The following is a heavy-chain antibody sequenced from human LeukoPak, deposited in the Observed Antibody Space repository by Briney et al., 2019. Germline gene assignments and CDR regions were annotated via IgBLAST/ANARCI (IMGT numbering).Heavy chain of an antibody. CDR2: IYYSGST. J-gene: IGHJ6*04. V-gene: IGHV4-39*07. CDR1: GGSISSSSYY. D-gene: IGHD2-2*01. Sequence: SETLSLTCTVSGGSISSSSYYWGWIRQPPGKGLEWIGSIYYSGSTYYNPSLKSRVTISVDTSKNQFSLKLSSVTAADTAVYYCARFMPIVVVPAAANQGDVWGKGTTVTVSS. CDR3: ARFMPIVVVPAAANQGDV.